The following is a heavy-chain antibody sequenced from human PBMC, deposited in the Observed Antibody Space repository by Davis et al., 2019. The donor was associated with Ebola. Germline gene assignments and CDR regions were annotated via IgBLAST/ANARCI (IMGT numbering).Heavy chain of an antibody. J-gene: IGHJ4*02. CDR3: ARPKLSYCGGDCYSTFDY. D-gene: IGHD2-21*02. V-gene: IGHV3-33*08. CDR1: GFTFRRYG. CDR2: IWYDGSNK. Sequence: GESLKIPCVASGFTFRRYGMHRVRQAPGKGLEWVAVIWYDGSNKYYADPVKGRFTIPRDNSKNTLYLQMNSLRAEDTAVYYCARPKLSYCGGDCYSTFDYWGQGTLVTVSS.